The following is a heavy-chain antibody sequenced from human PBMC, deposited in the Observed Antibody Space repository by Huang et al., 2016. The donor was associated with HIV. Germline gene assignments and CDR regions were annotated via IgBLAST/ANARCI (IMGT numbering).Heavy chain of an antibody. D-gene: IGHD3-9*01. Sequence: QVQLQQWGAGLLKPSETLSLTCGVYGGSFSDHYWSWIRQPPGQGLEGIGEINQSGNTNYNPPLKSRVVMSVDTPKKQFSLRLNSVTAADTAVYYCARGFPTGPLDYWGQGTLVLVS. V-gene: IGHV4-34*02. CDR3: ARGFPTGPLDY. CDR1: GGSFSDHY. CDR2: INQSGNT. J-gene: IGHJ4*02.